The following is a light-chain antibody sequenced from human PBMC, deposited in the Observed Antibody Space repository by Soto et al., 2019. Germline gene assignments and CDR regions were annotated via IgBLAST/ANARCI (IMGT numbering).Light chain of an antibody. CDR1: QSVGGY. Sequence: EIVLSQSPATLSLSRGERATLSCRASQSVGGYLDWYQQKPGQAPRLLIYDASNRASGIPARFSGSGSETDFTLTISSLEPEDLAVYYCHQRSNWPPLTFGGGTKVEIK. V-gene: IGKV3-11*01. CDR3: HQRSNWPPLT. J-gene: IGKJ4*01. CDR2: DAS.